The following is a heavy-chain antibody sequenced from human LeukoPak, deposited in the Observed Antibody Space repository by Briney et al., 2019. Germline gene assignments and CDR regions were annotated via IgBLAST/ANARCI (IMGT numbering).Heavy chain of an antibody. CDR3: ARTRYSDYNWLDS. CDR1: GDSISNNY. CDR2: MYSSGTS. Sequence: SETLSLTCAVSGDSISNNYWTWVRQPAGKGLEWIGRMYSSGTSNYNPSPRSRLTMSIDVSKSQFSLKLSSVTAADTALYYCARTRYSDYNWLDSWGQGTLVIVSS. D-gene: IGHD5-24*01. J-gene: IGHJ1*01. V-gene: IGHV4-4*07.